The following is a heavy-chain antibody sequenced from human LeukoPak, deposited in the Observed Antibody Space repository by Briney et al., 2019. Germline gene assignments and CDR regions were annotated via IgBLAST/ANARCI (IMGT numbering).Heavy chain of an antibody. V-gene: IGHV1-69*06. Sequence: ASVKVSCKASGGTFSSYAISWVRQAPGQGLEWMGGIIPIFGTASYAQKFQGRVTITADKSTSTAYMELSSLRSEDTAVYYCARDVSKAGYSSGWYYDYWGQGTLVTVSS. CDR1: GGTFSSYA. CDR2: IIPIFGTA. J-gene: IGHJ4*02. D-gene: IGHD6-19*01. CDR3: ARDVSKAGYSSGWYYDY.